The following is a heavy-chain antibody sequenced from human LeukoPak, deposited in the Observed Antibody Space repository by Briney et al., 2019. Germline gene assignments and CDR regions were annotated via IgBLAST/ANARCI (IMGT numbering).Heavy chain of an antibody. CDR3: ARDNGSSHLYYFDY. V-gene: IGHV4-59*01. D-gene: IGHD2-8*01. CDR1: VGSISSYY. J-gene: IGHJ4*02. Sequence: TLSLTCTVSVGSISSYYWIWIRQPPGKGLELIGYIYYSGSTIYNPSLKSRVTISVDTSKNQFSLNLSSVTAADTAVYYCARDNGSSHLYYFDYWGQGTLVTVSS. CDR2: IYYSGST.